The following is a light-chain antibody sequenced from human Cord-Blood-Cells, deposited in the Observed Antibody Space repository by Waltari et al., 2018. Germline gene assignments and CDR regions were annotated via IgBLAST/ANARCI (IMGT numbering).Light chain of an antibody. V-gene: IGLV2-14*01. Sequence: QSALTQPASVSGSPGQSITISCTGTSRDVGGYNYVSWYQQHPGKAPKLMIYDVSNRPSGLSNRFSGSKSGNTASLTISGLQAEDEADYYCSSYTSSSTYVFGTGTKVTVL. CDR2: DVS. CDR3: SSYTSSSTYV. CDR1: SRDVGGYNY. J-gene: IGLJ1*01.